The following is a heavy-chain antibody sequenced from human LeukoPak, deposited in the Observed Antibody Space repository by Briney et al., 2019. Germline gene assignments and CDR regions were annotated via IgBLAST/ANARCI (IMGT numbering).Heavy chain of an antibody. Sequence: PSETLSLTCAVSGGTISSYYWSWIRQPAGKGLEWIGRIYTSGNTNYNPSLKSRVTISVDKSKNQFSLKLSSVTAADTAVYYCARAGRYDSSGMYIFDYWHQGTLVTVSS. J-gene: IGHJ4*02. CDR3: ARAGRYDSSGMYIFDY. CDR1: GGTISSYY. V-gene: IGHV4-4*07. D-gene: IGHD3-22*01. CDR2: IYTSGNT.